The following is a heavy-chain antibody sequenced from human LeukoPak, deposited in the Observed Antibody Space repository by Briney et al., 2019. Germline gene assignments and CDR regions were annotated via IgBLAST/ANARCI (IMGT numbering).Heavy chain of an antibody. CDR1: GYTFTGYY. J-gene: IGHJ4*02. CDR2: INTNTGNP. Sequence: ASVKVSCKASGYTFTGYYIHWVRQAPGQGLEWMGWINTNTGNPTYAQGFTGRFVFSLDTSVSTAYLQISSLKAEDTAVYYCARVATMVRGVIMDSSDYWGQGTLVTVSS. V-gene: IGHV7-4-1*02. CDR3: ARVATMVRGVIMDSSDY. D-gene: IGHD3-10*01.